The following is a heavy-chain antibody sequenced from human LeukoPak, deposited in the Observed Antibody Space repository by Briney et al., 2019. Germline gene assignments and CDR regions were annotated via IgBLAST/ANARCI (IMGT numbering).Heavy chain of an antibody. CDR3: ARVGIVGATSYDY. Sequence: PGGSLGLSCAASGFTFSSYAMSWVRQAPGKGLEWVSAISGSGGSTYYADSVKGRFTISRDNSKNTLYLQMNSLRAEDTAVYYCARVGIVGATSYDYWGQGTLVTVSS. J-gene: IGHJ4*02. V-gene: IGHV3-23*01. CDR2: ISGSGGST. D-gene: IGHD1-26*01. CDR1: GFTFSSYA.